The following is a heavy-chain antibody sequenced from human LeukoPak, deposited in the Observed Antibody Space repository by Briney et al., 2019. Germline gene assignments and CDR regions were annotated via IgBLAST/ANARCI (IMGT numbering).Heavy chain of an antibody. V-gene: IGHV3-23*01. CDR3: AKLGGERQIDP. CDR1: GFRFSSYA. CDR2: ISGSGGST. D-gene: IGHD1-1*01. Sequence: GGSLRLSCGVSGFRFSSYAMSWVRQAPGKGLEWVSAISGSGGSTYYAGSVKGRFTISRDNSKNTLYLQMNSLRAEGTAVYYCAKLGGERQIDPWGQGTLVTVSS. J-gene: IGHJ5*02.